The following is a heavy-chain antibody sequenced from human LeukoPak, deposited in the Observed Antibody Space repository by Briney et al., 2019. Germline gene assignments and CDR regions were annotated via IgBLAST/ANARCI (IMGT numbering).Heavy chain of an antibody. CDR1: GFTFSDYA. CDR3: AGRFDY. D-gene: IGHD2-15*01. CDR2: ISDDGIKK. J-gene: IGHJ4*02. V-gene: IGHV3-30*01. Sequence: GGSLRLSCAASGFTFSDYAMHWVRQAPGKGLEWVAIISDDGIKKYYADSKKGRFTISRDNSKNTLYLQVNGLRPEDTAVYYCAGRFDYWGQGTLVTVSS.